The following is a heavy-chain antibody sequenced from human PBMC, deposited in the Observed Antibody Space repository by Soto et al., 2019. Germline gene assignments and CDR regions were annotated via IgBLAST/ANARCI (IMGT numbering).Heavy chain of an antibody. V-gene: IGHV3-33*01. CDR1: GFTFSSYG. Sequence: QVQLVESGGGVVQPGRSLRLSCAASGFTFSSYGMHWVRQAPGKGLEWVAIIWYDGSNRHYADSVKGRFTISRDNSKNTLYLQMNSLRVEDTAIYYCARSLRYSSAWDIRADFDYWGQGTLVTVSS. D-gene: IGHD6-19*01. CDR3: ARSLRYSSAWDIRADFDY. CDR2: IWYDGSNR. J-gene: IGHJ4*02.